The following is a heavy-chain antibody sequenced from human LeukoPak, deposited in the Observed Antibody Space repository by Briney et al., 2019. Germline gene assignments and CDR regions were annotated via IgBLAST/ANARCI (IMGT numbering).Heavy chain of an antibody. J-gene: IGHJ4*02. D-gene: IGHD5-18*01. CDR2: IYSGGST. CDR1: GFTVSSNY. V-gene: IGHV3-53*01. CDR3: ARDRAYNYLSDY. Sequence: GGSLRLSCAASGFTVSSNYMSWVRQAPGKGLEWVSVIYSGGSTYSADSVKGRFTISRDNSKNTLYLQMNSLRAEDTAVYYCARDRAYNYLSDYWGQGTLVTVSS.